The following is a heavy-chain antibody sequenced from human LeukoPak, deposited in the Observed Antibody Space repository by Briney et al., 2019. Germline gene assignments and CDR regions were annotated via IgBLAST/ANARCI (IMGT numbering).Heavy chain of an antibody. D-gene: IGHD5-18*01. CDR2: ISGSGGST. V-gene: IGHV3-23*01. CDR1: GFTFSSYA. Sequence: GGSLRLSCAASGFTFSSYAMSWVRQAPGKGPEWVSAISGSGGSTYYADSVKGRFTISRDNSKNTLYLQMNSLRAEDTAVYYCAKKRGYSYGNNWFDPWGQGTLVTVSS. J-gene: IGHJ5*02. CDR3: AKKRGYSYGNNWFDP.